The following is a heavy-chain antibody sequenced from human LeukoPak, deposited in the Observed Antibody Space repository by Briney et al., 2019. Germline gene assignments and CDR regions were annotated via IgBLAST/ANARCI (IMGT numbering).Heavy chain of an antibody. J-gene: IGHJ4*02. CDR1: GGTFSSYA. V-gene: IGHV1-69*10. Sequence: VKVSCKASGGTFSSYAISWVRQAPGQGLEWMGRIIPILGIANYAQKFQGRVTITADKPTSTAYMELSSLRSEDTAVYYCARVWSYYYDSSGDIDYWGQGTLVTVSS. D-gene: IGHD3-22*01. CDR2: IIPILGIA. CDR3: ARVWSYYYDSSGDIDY.